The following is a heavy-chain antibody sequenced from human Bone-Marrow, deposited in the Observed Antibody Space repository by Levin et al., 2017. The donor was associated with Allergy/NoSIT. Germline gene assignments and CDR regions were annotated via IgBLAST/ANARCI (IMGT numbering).Heavy chain of an antibody. D-gene: IGHD2-2*01. Sequence: GGSLRLSCAASGFTFSSYSMNWVRQAPGKGLEWVSSISSSSSYIYYADSVKGRFTISRDNAKNSLYLQMNSLRAEDTAVYYCARGDKRNGYCSSTSCYPGGFDYWGQGTLVTVSS. CDR3: ARGDKRNGYCSSTSCYPGGFDY. V-gene: IGHV3-21*01. CDR1: GFTFSSYS. J-gene: IGHJ4*02. CDR2: ISSSSSYI.